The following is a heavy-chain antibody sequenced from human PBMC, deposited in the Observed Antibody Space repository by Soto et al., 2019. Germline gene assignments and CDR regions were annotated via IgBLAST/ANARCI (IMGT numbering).Heavy chain of an antibody. V-gene: IGHV3-23*01. D-gene: IGHD1-1*01. Sequence: EVQLLESGGGLVQPGGSLRLSCAASGFTFSAYAMGWVRQAPGKGLEWVSTIHGGGGATHYADSVKGRFTISRDDSKTTWYAQMNSLRAEDTAVYYCAKFEGHPLEYWYLDFWGRGTLVNVSS. CDR3: AKFEGHPLEYWYLDF. CDR2: IHGGGGAT. J-gene: IGHJ2*01. CDR1: GFTFSAYA.